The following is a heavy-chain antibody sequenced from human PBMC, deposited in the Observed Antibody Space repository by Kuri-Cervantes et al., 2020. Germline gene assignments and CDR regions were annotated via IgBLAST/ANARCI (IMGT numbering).Heavy chain of an antibody. CDR3: ARDGRSGGIYINWFDP. CDR2: IVVGSGNT. V-gene: IGHV1-58*01. D-gene: IGHD4-23*01. J-gene: IGHJ5*02. CDR1: GFTFTSSA. Sequence: SVKVSCRASGFTFTSSAVQWVRQARGQRLEWIGWIVVGSGNTNYAQKFQERVTITRDMSTSTAYMELSRLRSDDTAVYYCARDGRSGGIYINWFDPWGQGTLVTVSS.